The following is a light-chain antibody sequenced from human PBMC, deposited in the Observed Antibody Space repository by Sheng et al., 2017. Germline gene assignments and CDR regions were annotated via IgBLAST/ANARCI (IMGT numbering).Light chain of an antibody. J-gene: IGLJ2*01. Sequence: SYELTQPPSVSVSPRTDGQDHLLWRCVAKATCFLVISRSQARPLVMVIYKDTERPSGIPERFSGSSSGTIVTLTISAVQAEDEADYYCQSADSIDTYQVIFGGGTKLTVL. V-gene: IGLV3-25*03. CDR2: KDT. CDR3: QSADSIDTYQVI. CDR1: VAKAT.